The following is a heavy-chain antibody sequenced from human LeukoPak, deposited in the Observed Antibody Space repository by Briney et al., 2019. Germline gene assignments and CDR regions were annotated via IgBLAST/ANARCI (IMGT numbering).Heavy chain of an antibody. Sequence: ASVKVSCKASGYTFTSYDINWVRQATGQGLEWMGWMNPNSGNTGYAQKFQGRVTITADKSTSTAYMELSSLRSEDTAVYYCAARITSIAARPIDYWGQGTLVTVSS. V-gene: IGHV1-8*01. CDR3: AARITSIAARPIDY. J-gene: IGHJ4*02. CDR1: GYTFTSYD. D-gene: IGHD6-6*01. CDR2: MNPNSGNT.